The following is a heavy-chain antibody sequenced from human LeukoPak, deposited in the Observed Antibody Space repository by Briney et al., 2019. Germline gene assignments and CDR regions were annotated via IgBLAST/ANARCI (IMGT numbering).Heavy chain of an antibody. D-gene: IGHD3-22*01. CDR3: AKHLRSSEDCSCSYYDAFDL. Sequence: GGSLRLSCAVSGVTFSSYAMRWVRQAPGKGLEWVSAISGSGGSTYYADSVKGRFTISRDNSKNTLYLQMNSLRAEDTAVYYCAKHLRSSEDCSCSYYDAFDLRGRGTMVTVSS. V-gene: IGHV3-23*01. CDR2: ISGSGGST. J-gene: IGHJ3*01. CDR1: GVTFSSYA.